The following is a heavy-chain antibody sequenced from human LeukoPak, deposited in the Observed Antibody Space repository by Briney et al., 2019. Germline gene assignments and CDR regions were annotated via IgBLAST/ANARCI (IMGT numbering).Heavy chain of an antibody. CDR2: IYSGGST. CDR3: ARDAGSYGYYYYGMDV. J-gene: IGHJ6*02. Sequence: GGSLRLSCAASGFTVSSNYMSWVRQAPGKGLEWVSVIYSGGSTYYADSVKGRFTISRDNSKNTLYLQMNSLRAEDTAVYYCARDAGSYGYYYYGMDVWGQGTTVTVSS. CDR1: GFTVSSNY. D-gene: IGHD5-18*01. V-gene: IGHV3-66*01.